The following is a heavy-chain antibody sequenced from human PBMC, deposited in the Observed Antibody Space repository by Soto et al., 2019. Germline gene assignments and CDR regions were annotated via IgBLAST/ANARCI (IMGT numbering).Heavy chain of an antibody. Sequence: SETLSLTCTVSGGSISSGDYYWSWIRQPPGKGLEWIGYIYYSGSTYYNPSLKSRVTISVDTSKNQFSLKLSSVTAADTAVYYCARETYYDFWSGYQSPYFDYWGQGTLVTVSS. CDR3: ARETYYDFWSGYQSPYFDY. CDR2: IYYSGST. D-gene: IGHD3-3*01. CDR1: GGSISSGDYY. V-gene: IGHV4-30-4*01. J-gene: IGHJ4*02.